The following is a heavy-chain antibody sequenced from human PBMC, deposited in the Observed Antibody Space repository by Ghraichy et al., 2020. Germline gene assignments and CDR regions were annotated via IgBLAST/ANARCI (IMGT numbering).Heavy chain of an antibody. V-gene: IGHV3-23*01. CDR3: AKDLRRDIVVVVAATSAFDI. CDR2: ISGSGGST. D-gene: IGHD2-15*01. CDR1: GFTFSSYA. J-gene: IGHJ3*02. Sequence: GGSLRLSCAASGFTFSSYAMSWVRQAPGKGLEWVSAISGSGGSTCYADSVKGRFTISRDNSKNTLYLQMNSLRAEDTAVYYCAKDLRRDIVVVVAATSAFDIWGQGTMVTVSS.